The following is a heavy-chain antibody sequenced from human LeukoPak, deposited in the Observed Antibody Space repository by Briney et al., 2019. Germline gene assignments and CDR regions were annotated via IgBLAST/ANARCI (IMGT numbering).Heavy chain of an antibody. Sequence: SETLSLTCTVSGGSISSGGYYWSWIRQHPGKGLEWIGYIYYSGSTYYNPSLKSRVTISVDTSKNQFSLKLSSVTAADTAVYYCARGCGGDCYSRAFDIWGQGTMVTVSS. CDR1: GGSISSGGYY. CDR2: IYYSGST. J-gene: IGHJ3*02. V-gene: IGHV4-31*03. CDR3: ARGCGGDCYSRAFDI. D-gene: IGHD2-21*02.